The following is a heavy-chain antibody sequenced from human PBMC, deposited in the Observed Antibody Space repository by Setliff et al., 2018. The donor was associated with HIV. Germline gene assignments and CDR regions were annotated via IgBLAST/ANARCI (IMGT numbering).Heavy chain of an antibody. V-gene: IGHV1-69*13. CDR2: IIPMFGTA. D-gene: IGHD2-15*01. CDR3: ALGYCSVGSCYSVDFDY. CDR1: GGTFSSFA. Sequence: WASVKVSCKASGGTFSSFAIHWVRQAPGQGLEWMGGIIPMFGTANYAQKFHGRVTITADESTNTAYMELSSLGSEDTAVYYCALGYCSVGSCYSVDFDYWGQGTLVTVSS. J-gene: IGHJ4*02.